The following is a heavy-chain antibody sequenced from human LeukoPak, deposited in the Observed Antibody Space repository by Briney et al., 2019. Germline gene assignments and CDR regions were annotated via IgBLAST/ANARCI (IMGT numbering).Heavy chain of an antibody. CDR3: ARGLTGTTRGRHFDY. CDR2: INHSGST. V-gene: IGHV4-34*01. J-gene: IGHJ4*02. CDR1: GGSFSGYY. D-gene: IGHD1-20*01. Sequence: SETLSLTCAVYGGSFSGYYWSWIRQPPGKGLEWIGEINHSGSTNYNPSPKSRVTISVDTSKNQFSLKLSSVTAADTAVYYCARGLTGTTRGRHFDYWGQGTLVTVSS.